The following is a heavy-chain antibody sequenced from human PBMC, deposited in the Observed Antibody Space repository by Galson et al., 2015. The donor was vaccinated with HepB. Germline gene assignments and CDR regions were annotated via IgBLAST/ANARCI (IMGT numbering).Heavy chain of an antibody. J-gene: IGHJ1*01. D-gene: IGHD2-21*01. CDR2: IIPIFGTA. V-gene: IGHV1-69*13. Sequence: SVKVSCKASGGNFSSYAFSWVRQAPGQGLEWMGGIIPIFGTANYAQKFQGRVTITADESTSTAYMELSSLRSEDTAVYYCARGGYCGGDCYPNRFAEYFQHWGQGTLVTVSS. CDR1: GGNFSSYA. CDR3: ARGGYCGGDCYPNRFAEYFQH.